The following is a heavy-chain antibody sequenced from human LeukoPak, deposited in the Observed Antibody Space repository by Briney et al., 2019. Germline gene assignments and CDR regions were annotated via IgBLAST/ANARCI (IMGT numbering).Heavy chain of an antibody. CDR1: GYTFTSYD. D-gene: IGHD2-2*01. Sequence: ASVKVSCKASGYTFTSYDINWVRQAPGQGLEWMGWMNPNSGNTSYAQKFQGRGTMTRNTSISTAYMELSSLRSEDTAVYYCARYCSSTSCYSRGLDYWGQGTLVTVSS. CDR2: MNPNSGNT. CDR3: ARYCSSTSCYSRGLDY. V-gene: IGHV1-8*01. J-gene: IGHJ4*02.